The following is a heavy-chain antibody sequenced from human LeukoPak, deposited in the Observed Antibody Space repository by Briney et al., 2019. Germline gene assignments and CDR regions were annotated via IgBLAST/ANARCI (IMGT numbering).Heavy chain of an antibody. CDR2: IDDDGSTTT. CDR1: GFTFSNYW. D-gene: IGHD1-26*01. CDR3: ARGGTALDY. V-gene: IGHV3-74*01. J-gene: IGHJ4*02. Sequence: PGGSLRLSCAASGFTFSNYWMHWVRQAPGKGLMWVSHIDDDGSTTTAYADSVKGRFTISRDNAKNTVYLQMNSLRAEDTAVYYCARGGTALDYWGQGTLVTVSS.